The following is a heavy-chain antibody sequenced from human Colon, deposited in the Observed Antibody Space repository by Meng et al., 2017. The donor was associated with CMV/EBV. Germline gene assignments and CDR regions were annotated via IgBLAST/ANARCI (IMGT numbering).Heavy chain of an antibody. J-gene: IGHJ4*02. CDR3: ARDKGFLGDTFDY. Sequence: GGSLRLSCATSGFTFSSYTMHWVRQAPGKGLEWVSSISTSGTNIYYADSVKGRFTVSRDDSRDSLYLQLNSLRAEDTALYYCARDKGFLGDTFDYWGQGTLVTVSS. CDR1: GFTFSSYT. V-gene: IGHV3-21*01. D-gene: IGHD1-26*01. CDR2: ISTSGTNI.